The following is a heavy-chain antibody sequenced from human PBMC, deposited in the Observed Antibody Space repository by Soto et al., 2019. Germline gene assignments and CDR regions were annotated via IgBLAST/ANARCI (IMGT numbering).Heavy chain of an antibody. CDR2: INPNSGGT. D-gene: IGHD1-1*01. J-gene: IGHJ3*02. CDR1: GYTFTGYY. Sequence: ASVKVACKASGYTFTGYYMHWVRQATGQGLEWMGWINPNSGGTNYAQKFQGWVTMTRDTSISTAYMELSRLRSDDTAVYYCAREGDDGFTGLSDAFDIWGQGTMVTVSS. CDR3: AREGDDGFTGLSDAFDI. V-gene: IGHV1-2*04.